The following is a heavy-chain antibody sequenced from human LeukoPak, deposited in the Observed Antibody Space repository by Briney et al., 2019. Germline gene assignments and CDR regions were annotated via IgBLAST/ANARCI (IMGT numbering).Heavy chain of an antibody. CDR1: GFTFSSYS. CDR3: ARDFAFDY. Sequence: PGGSLRLSCAASGFTFSSYSMNWVRQAPGKGLEWVAVISYDGSNKYYADSVKGRFTISRDNSKNTLYLQMNSLRAEDTAVYYCARDFAFDYWGQGTLVTVSS. D-gene: IGHD3-3*01. CDR2: ISYDGSNK. V-gene: IGHV3-30-3*01. J-gene: IGHJ4*02.